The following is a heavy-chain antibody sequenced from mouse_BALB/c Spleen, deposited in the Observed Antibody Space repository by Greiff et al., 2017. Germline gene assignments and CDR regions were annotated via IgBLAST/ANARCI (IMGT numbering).Heavy chain of an antibody. V-gene: IGHV1-7*01. J-gene: IGHJ3*01. Sequence: QVQLMQSGADLAKPGGSVKMSCKASGFTFTSYWMHWVKQRPGKGLEWIGYINPSTGYIEYNQKFKDKATLTADKSSSTAYMQLSSLTSEDSAVYYCARTLGGYDPYWGQGTLVTVSA. CDR1: GFTFTSYW. CDR3: ARTLGGYDPY. CDR2: INPSTGYI. D-gene: IGHD2-2*01.